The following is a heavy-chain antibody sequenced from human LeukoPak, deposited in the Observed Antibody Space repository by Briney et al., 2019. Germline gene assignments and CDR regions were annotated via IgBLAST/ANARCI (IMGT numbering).Heavy chain of an antibody. D-gene: IGHD5-18*01. V-gene: IGHV1-24*01. J-gene: IGHJ4*02. Sequence: ASVKVSCKVSGYTLTELSMHWVRQAPGKGLEWMGGFDPEDGETIYAQKFQGRVTITADESTSTAYMELSSLRFEDTAVYYCARDQGYRYGYGDFDYWGQGTLVTVSS. CDR1: GYTLTELS. CDR2: FDPEDGET. CDR3: ARDQGYRYGYGDFDY.